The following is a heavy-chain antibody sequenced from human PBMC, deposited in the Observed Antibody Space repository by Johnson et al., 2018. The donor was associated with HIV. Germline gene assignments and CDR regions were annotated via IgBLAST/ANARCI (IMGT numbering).Heavy chain of an antibody. Sequence: QVQLVESGGCLVKPGGSLRLSCAASGLTFTNAWMNWVRQAPGKGLEWVAVIWYDGSNKYYADSVKGRFTISRDNSKNTLYLQMNSLTVGDTAQYYCARDPGGMDGSFDLWGQGTMVTVSS. CDR1: GLTFTNAW. V-gene: IGHV3-33*08. D-gene: IGHD3-16*01. CDR2: IWYDGSNK. CDR3: ARDPGGMDGSFDL. J-gene: IGHJ3*01.